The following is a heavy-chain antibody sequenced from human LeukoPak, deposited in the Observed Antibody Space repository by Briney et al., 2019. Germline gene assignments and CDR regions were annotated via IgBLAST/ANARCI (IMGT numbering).Heavy chain of an antibody. V-gene: IGHV3-53*01. J-gene: IGHJ4*02. CDR2: IYSGGST. D-gene: IGHD3-22*01. CDR3: ARVANYYDSSGYWDS. CDR1: GFTVSRNY. Sequence: GGSLRLSCVASGFTVSRNYMSWARQAPGKGLEWVSVIYSGGSTYYADSVKGRFTISRDNSKNTVYLQMNRLRAEDTAVYYCARVANYYDSSGYWDSWGQGTLVTVPS.